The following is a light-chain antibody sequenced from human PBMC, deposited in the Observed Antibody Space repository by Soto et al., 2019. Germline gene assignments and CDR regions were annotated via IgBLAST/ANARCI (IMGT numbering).Light chain of an antibody. CDR3: QQYGSSPIT. Sequence: IMMTQSPATLSVTQGERATLSCRASQSVSSNLAWYQQKPGQAPRLLIYGASTRATGIPARFSGSGSGTEFTVTTEFTLTISSLQSEDFAVYYCQQYGSSPITFGQRTRLEI. J-gene: IGKJ5*01. CDR1: QSVSSN. V-gene: IGKV3-15*01. CDR2: GAS.